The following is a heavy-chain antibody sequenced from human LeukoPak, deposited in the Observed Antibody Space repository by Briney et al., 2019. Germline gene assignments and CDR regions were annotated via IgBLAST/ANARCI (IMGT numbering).Heavy chain of an antibody. CDR2: INSDGSST. CDR1: GFTFSSYW. V-gene: IGHV3-74*01. D-gene: IGHD3-22*01. J-gene: IGHJ5*02. CDR3: TRITYYYDSSGYYHPS. Sequence: PGRSLRLSCAASGFTFSSYWMHWVRQAPGKGLVWVSRINSDGSSTSYADSVKGRFTISRDNAKNTLYLQMNSLRAEDTAVYYCTRITYYYDSSGYYHPSWGQGTLVTVSS.